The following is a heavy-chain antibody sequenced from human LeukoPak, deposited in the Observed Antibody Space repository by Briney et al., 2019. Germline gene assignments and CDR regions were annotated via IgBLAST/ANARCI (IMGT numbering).Heavy chain of an antibody. J-gene: IGHJ4*02. D-gene: IGHD3-9*01. CDR2: ISAYNGNT. CDR3: ARSPHILTGENFDY. CDR1: GYTFTSYG. V-gene: IGHV1-18*01. Sequence: ASVKVSCKASGYTFTSYGISWGRQAPGQGLEWMGWISAYNGNTNYAQKFQGRVTITRDTSITTAYMEMSRLRSDDTALYYCARSPHILTGENFDYWGQGTLVTVSS.